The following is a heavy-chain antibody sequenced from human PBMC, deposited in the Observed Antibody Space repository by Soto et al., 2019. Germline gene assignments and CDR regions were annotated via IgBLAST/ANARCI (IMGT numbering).Heavy chain of an antibody. CDR2: ISSDGKAK. Sequence: QVQLVESWGGVVQPGRSLRLSCAASGFTFSNYGMHWVRQAPGKGLEWVTTISSDGKAKYSADPVNGRFTISRDNSKNTLNLQMNGLRAEDTVVYYCAKGSMSAHQFLDLWGKGTLVTVSS. V-gene: IGHV3-30*18. CDR1: GFTFSNYG. D-gene: IGHD6-6*01. J-gene: IGHJ4*01. CDR3: AKGSMSAHQFLDL.